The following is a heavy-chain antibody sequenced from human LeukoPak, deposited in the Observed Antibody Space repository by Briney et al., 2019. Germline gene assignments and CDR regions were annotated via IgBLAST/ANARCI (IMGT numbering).Heavy chain of an antibody. CDR3: ARTVRVGFWSGYYFDY. CDR2: IIPIFGTA. CDR1: GGTFSSYT. V-gene: IGHV1-69*05. J-gene: IGHJ4*02. D-gene: IGHD3-3*01. Sequence: SVKVSCKASGGTFSSYTISWVRQAPGQGLEWMGGIIPIFGTANYAQKFQGRVTITTDESTSTAYMELSSLRSEDTAVYYCARTVRVGFWSGYYFDYWGQGTLVTVSS.